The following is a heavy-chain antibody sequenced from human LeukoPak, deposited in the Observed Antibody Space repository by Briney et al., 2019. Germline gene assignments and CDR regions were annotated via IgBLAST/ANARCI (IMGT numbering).Heavy chain of an antibody. V-gene: IGHV4-59*12. D-gene: IGHD5-24*01. Sequence: SETLSLTCTVSGGSISSYYWSWIRQPPGKGLEWIGYIYYSGYTNYNPSLKSRVTISVDTSKNQFPLKLSSVTAADTAVYYCARDVEMENWFDPWGQGTLVTVSS. CDR3: ARDVEMENWFDP. J-gene: IGHJ5*02. CDR1: GGSISSYY. CDR2: IYYSGYT.